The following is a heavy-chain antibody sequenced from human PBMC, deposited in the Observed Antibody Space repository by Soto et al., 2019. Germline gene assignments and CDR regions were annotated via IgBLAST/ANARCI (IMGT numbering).Heavy chain of an antibody. Sequence: GGSLRLSCSASGFTFSSYAMHWVRQAPGKGLEYVSTIVSNGGSTYYADSVKARFTISRYNSKNTLYLQMSSLRTEDTAVYYCVKGVSYAFDIWAQGTLVT. CDR3: VKGVSYAFDI. J-gene: IGHJ3*02. CDR1: GFTFSSYA. CDR2: IVSNGGST. D-gene: IGHD3-16*01. V-gene: IGHV3-64D*06.